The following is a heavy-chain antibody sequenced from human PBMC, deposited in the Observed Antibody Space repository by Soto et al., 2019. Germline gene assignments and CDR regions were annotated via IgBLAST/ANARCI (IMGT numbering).Heavy chain of an antibody. CDR3: ARAYSGRLPRRADYYYAMDV. CDR2: LGAADDP. CDR1: AFTLSAYD. Sequence: VGSLRLSCAASAFTLSAYDMHWVRQPNGKGLEWVSALGAADDPYYLGSVKGRFTISRENAKNSLYLQMNNLRAGDTAVYYCARAYSGRLPRRADYYYAMDVWGQGTTVTVSS. V-gene: IGHV3-13*05. D-gene: IGHD2-15*01. J-gene: IGHJ6*02.